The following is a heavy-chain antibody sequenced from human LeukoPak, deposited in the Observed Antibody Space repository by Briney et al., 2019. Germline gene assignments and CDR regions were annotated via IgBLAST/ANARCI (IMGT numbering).Heavy chain of an antibody. J-gene: IGHJ3*02. V-gene: IGHV4-59*01. CDR3: VRDWEGFNFDI. D-gene: IGHD1-26*01. CDR2: VYNSGST. Sequence: SETLSLTCAVYGGSFSSYYWSWVRQPPGEGLEWIAYVYNSGSTNYNPSLKSRVTISVDRSKNQFSLKMKSVTAADTAVYYCVRDWEGFNFDIWGQGTMVTVSS. CDR1: GGSFSSYY.